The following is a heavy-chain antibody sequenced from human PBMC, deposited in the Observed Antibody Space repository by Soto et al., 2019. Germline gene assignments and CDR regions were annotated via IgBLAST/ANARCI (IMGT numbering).Heavy chain of an antibody. CDR1: GFIFIYVC. CDR2: VKSKTDGGTT. Sequence: GGSLRLCCAASGFIFIYVCINWVRQAPGKGLEWVGRVKSKTDGGTTDFAAPVKGRFAISRDDSKNMVYLEMNSLKTEDTAIYYCTTDSYMTNIIVRFDYWGRGTLVTVSS. D-gene: IGHD4-17*01. CDR3: TTDSYMTNIIVRFDY. V-gene: IGHV3-15*07. J-gene: IGHJ4*01.